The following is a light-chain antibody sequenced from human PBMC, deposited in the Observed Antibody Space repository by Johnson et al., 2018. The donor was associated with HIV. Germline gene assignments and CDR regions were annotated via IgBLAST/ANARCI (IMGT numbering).Light chain of an antibody. CDR2: ENN. J-gene: IGLJ1*01. CDR1: SSNIENNY. V-gene: IGLV1-51*02. Sequence: QSILTQPPSVSAAPGQKVTISCSGSSSNIENNYVSWYQQLPGTAPKVLIYENNKRPSGIPDRFSDSQSGTSASLAISGLRAEDEADYLCAVWDDRLNGTYVFGTGTKVTVL. CDR3: AVWDDRLNGTYV.